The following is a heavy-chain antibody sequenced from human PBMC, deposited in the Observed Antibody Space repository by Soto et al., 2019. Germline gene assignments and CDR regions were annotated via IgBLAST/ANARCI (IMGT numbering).Heavy chain of an antibody. Sequence: SETLSLTCTVSGGSVNSDYYYWSWIRQPPGKGLEWIGYIYHSGRTSYNPSLESRVTISLDASRNQFSLKLSSVTAADTAVFYCAREYSNSPEAFDYWGQGTLVTVSS. CDR2: IYHSGRT. CDR1: GGSVNSDYYY. V-gene: IGHV4-61*01. CDR3: AREYSNSPEAFDY. D-gene: IGHD6-13*01. J-gene: IGHJ4*02.